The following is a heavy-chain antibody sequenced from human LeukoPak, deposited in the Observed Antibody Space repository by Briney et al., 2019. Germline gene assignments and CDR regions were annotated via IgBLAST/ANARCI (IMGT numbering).Heavy chain of an antibody. D-gene: IGHD3-22*01. CDR1: GGSISSYY. CDR3: ARDLGGGYYDSSRNPHFDY. CDR2: IYTSGST. V-gene: IGHV4-4*07. Sequence: QPSETLSLTCTVSGGSISSYYWSWIRQPAGKGLEWIGRIYTSGSTNYNPSLKSRVTMSVDTSKNQFSLKLSSVTAADTAVYYCARDLGGGYYDSSRNPHFDYWGQGTLVTVSS. J-gene: IGHJ4*02.